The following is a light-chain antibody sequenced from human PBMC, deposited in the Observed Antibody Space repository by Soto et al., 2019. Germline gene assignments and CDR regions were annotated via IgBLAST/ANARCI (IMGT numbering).Light chain of an antibody. CDR3: GSYTSSSTFV. J-gene: IGLJ1*01. V-gene: IGLV2-14*01. CDR2: GVS. CDR1: SSDIGAYNY. Sequence: QSVLTQPASVSGSPGQSISISCTGTSSDIGAYNYVSWYQQHPGKAPKFIIYGVSNRPSGMSNRFSGSKSGTTAFLIISGLQAEDEADYYCGSYTSSSTFVFGTGTKLTVL.